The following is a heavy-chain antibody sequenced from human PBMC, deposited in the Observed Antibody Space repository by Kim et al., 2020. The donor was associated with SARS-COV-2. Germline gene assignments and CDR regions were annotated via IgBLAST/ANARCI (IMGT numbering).Heavy chain of an antibody. D-gene: IGHD3-9*01. CDR1: GFTFSSYG. CDR2: ISYDGSNK. CDR3: AKDMNYYAILTGYLLGGEVGGYHYCWMDV. Sequence: GGSLRLTCAASGFTFSSYGMHWVRQAPGKGLEWVAVISYDGSNKYYADSVKGRFIIARDNSKNTLYLQMNSLRAEDAAVYYSAKDMNYYAILTGYLLGGEVGGYHYCWMDVWGQGTTVTVSS. V-gene: IGHV3-30*18. J-gene: IGHJ6*02.